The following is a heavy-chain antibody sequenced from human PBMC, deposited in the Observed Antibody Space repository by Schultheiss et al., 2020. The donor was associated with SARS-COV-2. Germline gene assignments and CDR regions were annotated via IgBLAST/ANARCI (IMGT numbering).Heavy chain of an antibody. Sequence: SETLSLTCSVSGSSITGFFWTWIRQPPGKGLDPIGNIYFTGITKYNPSLKSRVTISIDTSKNQFSLKLNSVTAADTAVYCCARRRQDTNAYSYFDSWGHGTLVTVSS. CDR2: IYFTGIT. CDR3: ARRRQDTNAYSYFDS. D-gene: IGHD4-11*01. CDR1: GSSITGFF. V-gene: IGHV4-59*08. J-gene: IGHJ4*01.